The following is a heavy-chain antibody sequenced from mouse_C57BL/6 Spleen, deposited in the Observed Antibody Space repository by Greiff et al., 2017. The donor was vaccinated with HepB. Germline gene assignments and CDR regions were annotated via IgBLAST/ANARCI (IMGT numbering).Heavy chain of an antibody. CDR2: ISDGGSYT. J-gene: IGHJ2*01. V-gene: IGHV5-4*01. D-gene: IGHD2-1*01. Sequence: EVKLVESGGGLVKPGGSLKLSCAASGFTFSSYAMSWVRQTPGKRLEWVATISDGGSYTYYPDNVKGRFTISRDNAKNNLYLQMSHLKSEDTAMYYCARDYGNFDYWGQGTTLTVSS. CDR3: ARDYGNFDY. CDR1: GFTFSSYA.